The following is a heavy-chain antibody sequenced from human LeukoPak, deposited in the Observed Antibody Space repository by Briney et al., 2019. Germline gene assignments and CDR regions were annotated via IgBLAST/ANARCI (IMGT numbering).Heavy chain of an antibody. V-gene: IGHV3-7*01. D-gene: IGHD5-18*01. J-gene: IGHJ3*01. Sequence: GGSLRLSCAASGFTFRSYWMSWVRQAPGKGPELVANIKEGGSEKSYVDSVKGRFTISRDNAKKSVSLQMSSLRVEDTAVYYCARDPGYSAFDVWGQGAMVIVSS. CDR3: ARDPGYSAFDV. CDR2: IKEGGSEK. CDR1: GFTFRSYW.